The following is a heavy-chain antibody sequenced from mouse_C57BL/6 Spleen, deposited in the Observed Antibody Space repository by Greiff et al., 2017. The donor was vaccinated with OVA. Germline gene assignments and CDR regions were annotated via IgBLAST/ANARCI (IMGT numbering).Heavy chain of an antibody. J-gene: IGHJ2*01. V-gene: IGHV1-20*01. D-gene: IGHD1-1*01. Sequence: EVQLQQSGPELVKPGDSVKISCKASGYSFTGYFMNWVMQSHGKSLEWIGRINPYNGDTFYNQKFKGKATLTVDKSSSTAHMELRSLTSEDSAVYYCARGLLRWGFDYWGQGTTLTVSS. CDR1: GYSFTGYF. CDR2: INPYNGDT. CDR3: ARGLLRWGFDY.